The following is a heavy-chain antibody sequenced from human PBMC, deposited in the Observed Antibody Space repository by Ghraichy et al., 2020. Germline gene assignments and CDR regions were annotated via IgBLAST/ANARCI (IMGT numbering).Heavy chain of an antibody. D-gene: IGHD2-21*02. J-gene: IGHJ6*02. CDR1: GFNFRVHW. CDR2: SGNDGSNT. V-gene: IGHV3-74*01. CDR3: AICCRDATTGMDV. Sequence: GGSLRLSCAASGFNFRVHWIHWVRQAPGKGLVWVSRSGNDGSNTNYAASVRGRFTISRDDANLYLQMDSLRVEDTAVYYCAICCRDATTGMDVWGQGTTVTVSS.